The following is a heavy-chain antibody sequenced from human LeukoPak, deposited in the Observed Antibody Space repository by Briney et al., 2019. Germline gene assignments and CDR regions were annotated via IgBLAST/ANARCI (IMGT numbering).Heavy chain of an antibody. J-gene: IGHJ6*03. CDR1: GFTFSSYG. V-gene: IGHV3-30*18. Sequence: PGGSLRLSCAASGFTFSSYGMHWVRQAPGKGLEWVAVISYDGSNKYYADSVKGRFTISRDNSKNTLYLQMNSLRAEDTAVYYCAKDDRRGYSYGPSKYYMDVWGKGTTVTISS. CDR2: ISYDGSNK. D-gene: IGHD5-18*01. CDR3: AKDDRRGYSYGPSKYYMDV.